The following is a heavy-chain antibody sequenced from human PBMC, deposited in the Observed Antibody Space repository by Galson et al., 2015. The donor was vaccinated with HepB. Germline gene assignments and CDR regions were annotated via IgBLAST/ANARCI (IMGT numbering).Heavy chain of an antibody. J-gene: IGHJ6*02. CDR2: ISSSGTYK. CDR1: GFTFSNYR. V-gene: IGHV3-21*01. Sequence: SLRLSCAASGFTFSNYRMNWVRQTPGKGLEWVSSISSSGTYKYYADSVKGRFTISRDNAKTSLFLQMNSLRAEDTAVYYCARELAGTLYGGDSRYTYYGMDVWGQGTTVTVSS. CDR3: ARELAGTLYGGDSRYTYYGMDV. D-gene: IGHD4-23*01.